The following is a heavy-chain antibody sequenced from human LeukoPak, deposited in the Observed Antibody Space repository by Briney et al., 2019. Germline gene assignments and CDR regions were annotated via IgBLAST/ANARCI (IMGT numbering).Heavy chain of an antibody. CDR1: GYRFISYW. D-gene: IGHD7-27*01. Sequence: GESLKISCSGSGYRFISYWIGWVRQMPGKGLEWLGIIFPGDSDTRYSPSFQGQVTISADKSISTAYLQWSSLQASDTAMYYCARLPSTGQAFDYWGQGTLVTVSS. V-gene: IGHV5-51*01. CDR2: IFPGDSDT. J-gene: IGHJ4*02. CDR3: ARLPSTGQAFDY.